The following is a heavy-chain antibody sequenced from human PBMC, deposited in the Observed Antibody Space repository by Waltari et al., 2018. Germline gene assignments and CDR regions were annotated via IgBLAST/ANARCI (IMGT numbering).Heavy chain of an antibody. CDR3: ARRLYSSSWYRGSEGFDY. CDR1: GGPISSSSYY. CDR2: IYYSGST. J-gene: IGHJ4*02. V-gene: IGHV4-39*01. D-gene: IGHD6-13*01. Sequence: QLQLQESGPGLVKPSETLSLTCTVSGGPISSSSYYWGWIRQPPGKGLEWIGSIYYSGSTYYNPSLKSRVTISVDTSKNQFSLKLSSVTAADTAVYYCARRLYSSSWYRGSEGFDYWGQGTLVTVSS.